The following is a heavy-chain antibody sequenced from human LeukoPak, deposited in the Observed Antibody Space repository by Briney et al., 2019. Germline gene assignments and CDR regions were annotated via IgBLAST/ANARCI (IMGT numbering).Heavy chain of an antibody. CDR3: ARDPPVIVGNYYFDY. Sequence: GASVKVSCKASGYTFTGYYMHWVRQAPGQGPEWMGWINPNSGGTNYAQKFQGRVTMTRDTSISTAYMELSRLRSDDTAVYYCARDPPVIVGNYYFDYWGQGTLVTVSS. V-gene: IGHV1-2*02. CDR2: INPNSGGT. J-gene: IGHJ4*02. CDR1: GYTFTGYY. D-gene: IGHD2-21*01.